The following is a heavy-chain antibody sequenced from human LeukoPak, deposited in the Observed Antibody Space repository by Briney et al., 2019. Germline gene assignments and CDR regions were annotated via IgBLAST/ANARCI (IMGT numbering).Heavy chain of an antibody. CDR1: GFTFSSYA. Sequence: GGSLRLSCAASGFTFSSYAMSWVRQAPGRGLEWVSAISDSGGSTYYADSVKGRFTISRDNSKNTLYLQMNSLRAEDTAVYYCAKNGARNGDNWNHGNYFDYWGQGTLVTVSS. V-gene: IGHV3-23*01. CDR3: AKNGARNGDNWNHGNYFDY. J-gene: IGHJ4*02. D-gene: IGHD1-14*01. CDR2: ISDSGGST.